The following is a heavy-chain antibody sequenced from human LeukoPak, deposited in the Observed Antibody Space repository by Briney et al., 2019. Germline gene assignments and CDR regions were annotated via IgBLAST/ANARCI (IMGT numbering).Heavy chain of an antibody. V-gene: IGHV1-69*13. CDR1: GGTFSSYA. J-gene: IGHJ4*02. Sequence: ASVKVSCKAFGGTFSSYAISWVRQAPGQGLEWMGGIIPIFGTANYAQKFQGRVTITADESTSTAYMELSSLRSEDTAVYYCASRDGSGTYRDYWGQGTLVTVSS. D-gene: IGHD3-10*01. CDR3: ASRDGSGTYRDY. CDR2: IIPIFGTA.